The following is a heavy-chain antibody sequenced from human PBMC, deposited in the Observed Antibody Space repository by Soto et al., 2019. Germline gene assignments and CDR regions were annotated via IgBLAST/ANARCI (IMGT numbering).Heavy chain of an antibody. Sequence: AQLVQSGGGAVQPGGSLRLSCEASGFSFSTYGMHWDRQTPGKGLEWVASISYGEGTEFYADSAKGRFTISRDNAKNTVFLQMNGLTPDDTAVYYCAKDSSILAAASGGWFDPWGQGTLVTVSS. CDR2: ISYGEGTE. J-gene: IGHJ5*02. V-gene: IGHV3-30*18. D-gene: IGHD1-26*01. CDR1: GFSFSTYG. CDR3: AKDSSILAAASGGWFDP.